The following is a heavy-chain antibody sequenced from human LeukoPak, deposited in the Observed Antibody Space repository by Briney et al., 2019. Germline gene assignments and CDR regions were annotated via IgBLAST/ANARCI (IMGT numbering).Heavy chain of an antibody. CDR3: AKGFGYSYGSLYYGMDV. Sequence: PGGSLRLSCAASGFTFDDYAMHWVRQAPGKGLEWVSGISWNSGSIGYADSVKGRFTISRDNAKNSLYLQMNSLRAEDTALYYCAKGFGYSYGSLYYGMDVWGQGTTVTVSS. V-gene: IGHV3-9*01. CDR2: ISWNSGSI. CDR1: GFTFDDYA. D-gene: IGHD5-18*01. J-gene: IGHJ6*02.